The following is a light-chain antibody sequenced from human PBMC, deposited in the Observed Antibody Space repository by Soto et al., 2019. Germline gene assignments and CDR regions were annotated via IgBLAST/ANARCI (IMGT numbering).Light chain of an antibody. Sequence: DIQMTQSPSTLSASVGDRVTITCRASQSISSWLAWYQQKPGKAPKLLIYDASSLESGVPSRFSGRGSGTEFTLTISSLQPDDFATYYCQQYNSYPITCGQGTRLEIK. CDR1: QSISSW. CDR2: DAS. CDR3: QQYNSYPIT. V-gene: IGKV1-5*01. J-gene: IGKJ5*01.